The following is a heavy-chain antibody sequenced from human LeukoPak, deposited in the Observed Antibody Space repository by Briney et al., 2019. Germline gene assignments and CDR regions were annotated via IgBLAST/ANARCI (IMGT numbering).Heavy chain of an antibody. Sequence: QTGGSLRLSCAASEFSFSLYWMSWVRQAPGKGLEWVASIKQDGSDQYYVDSVKGRFTISRDNAENFLYLQMNSLRADDTAVYYCARTRYSSTWFLFDFWGQGDLATVSS. CDR2: IKQDGSDQ. J-gene: IGHJ4*02. V-gene: IGHV3-7*01. CDR1: EFSFSLYW. D-gene: IGHD6-13*01. CDR3: ARTRYSSTWFLFDF.